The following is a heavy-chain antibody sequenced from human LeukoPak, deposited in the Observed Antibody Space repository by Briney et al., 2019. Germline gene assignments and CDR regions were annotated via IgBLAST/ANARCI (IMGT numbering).Heavy chain of an antibody. Sequence: PSETLSLTCTVSGGSISSGSYYWSWIRQPAGKGLEWIGRIYTSGSTNYNPSLKSRVTISVDTSKNQFSLKLSSVTAADTAVYYCARMMYSSSWSSSFDYWGQGTLVTVSS. CDR2: IYTSGST. J-gene: IGHJ4*02. D-gene: IGHD6-13*01. V-gene: IGHV4-61*02. CDR3: ARMMYSSSWSSSFDY. CDR1: GGSISSGSYY.